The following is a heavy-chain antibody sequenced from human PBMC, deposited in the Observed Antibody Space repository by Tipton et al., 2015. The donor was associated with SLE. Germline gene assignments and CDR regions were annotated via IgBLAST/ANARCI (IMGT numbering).Heavy chain of an antibody. CDR2: IYYSGST. V-gene: IGHV4-31*03. CDR3: ARDYGYCSSTSCYPWYFDL. CDR1: GGSISSGGYY. J-gene: IGHJ2*01. D-gene: IGHD2-2*01. Sequence: TLSLTCTVSGGSISSGGYYWSWIRQHPGKGLEWIGYIYYSGSTYYNPSFKSRVTISVDTSKNQFSLKLSSVTAADTAVYYCARDYGYCSSTSCYPWYFDLWGRGTLVTVSS.